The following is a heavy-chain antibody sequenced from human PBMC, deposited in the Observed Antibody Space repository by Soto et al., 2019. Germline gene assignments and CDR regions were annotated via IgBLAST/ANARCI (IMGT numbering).Heavy chain of an antibody. Sequence: QVPLVQSGAEVKKPGASVKVSCKASGYIFINYAIHWVRQAPGQRLEWMGWINVGDGNTRYSQNFQGRVTITRDTSATTAHMELSSLRSEDTAVYYCARGTVTTGALFDYWGQGTLVTVSS. D-gene: IGHD4-17*01. J-gene: IGHJ4*02. CDR3: ARGTVTTGALFDY. CDR1: GYIFINYA. CDR2: INVGDGNT. V-gene: IGHV1-3*01.